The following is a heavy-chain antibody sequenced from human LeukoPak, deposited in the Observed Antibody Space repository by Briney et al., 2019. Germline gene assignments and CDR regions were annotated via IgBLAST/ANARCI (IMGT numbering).Heavy chain of an antibody. CDR1: GFTFTSYS. V-gene: IGHV3-23*01. D-gene: IGHD1-26*01. CDR2: ISGGGGST. CDR3: AKGGKWDVTPFDY. Sequence: GGSLRLSCAASGFTFTSYSMNWVRQAPGKGLEWVSTISGGGGSTYYADSVKGRFTISRDNSKNTLYLQVNSLRAEDTAVYYCAKGGKWDVTPFDYWGQGTLVTVAS. J-gene: IGHJ4*02.